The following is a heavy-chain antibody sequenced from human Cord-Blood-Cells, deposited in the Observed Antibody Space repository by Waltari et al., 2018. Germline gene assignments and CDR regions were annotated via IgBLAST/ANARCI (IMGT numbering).Heavy chain of an antibody. CDR1: GGSFSGYY. V-gene: IGHV4-34*01. CDR2: INHSGSN. CDR3: ARGSPVSIAAAGLGY. D-gene: IGHD6-13*01. J-gene: IGHJ4*02. Sequence: QVQLQQWGAGLLKPSETLSLTCAVYGGSFSGYYWSWIRQPPGKGLEWIGEINHSGSNIYNPALKSRVTISVDTSKNQFSLKLSSVTAADTAVYDCARGSPVSIAAAGLGYWGQGTLVTVSS.